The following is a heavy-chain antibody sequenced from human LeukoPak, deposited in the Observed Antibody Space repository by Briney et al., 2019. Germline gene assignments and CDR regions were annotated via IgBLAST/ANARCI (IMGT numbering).Heavy chain of an antibody. J-gene: IGHJ5*02. CDR2: INHSGST. CDR3: ARRPASRYYDSSGRYNWFDP. Sequence: SETLSLTCAVYGGSFSGYYWSWIRQPPGKGLEWIGEINHSGSTNYNPSLKSRVTISVDTSKNQFSLKLSSVTAADTAVYYCARRPASRYYDSSGRYNWFDPWGQGTLVTVSS. V-gene: IGHV4-34*01. CDR1: GGSFSGYY. D-gene: IGHD3-22*01.